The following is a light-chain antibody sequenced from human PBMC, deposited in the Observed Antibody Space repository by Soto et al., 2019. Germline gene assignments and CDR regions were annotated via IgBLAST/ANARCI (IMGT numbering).Light chain of an antibody. CDR2: GAS. CDR3: QQCTNWPYT. V-gene: IGKV3-15*01. Sequence: EIVMTQSPATLSVSPGERATLSCRASQSVSSTLAWYQQKPGQAPRLLVFGASTRATGIPDRFTGSGSGTEFTLPISSLQSEDFAVYYCQQCTNWPYTFGQGTKLEIK. CDR1: QSVSST. J-gene: IGKJ2*01.